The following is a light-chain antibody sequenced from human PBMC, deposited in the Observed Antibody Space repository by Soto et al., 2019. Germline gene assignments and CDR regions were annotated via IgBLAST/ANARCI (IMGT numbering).Light chain of an antibody. CDR3: SSCTSSSTYV. CDR2: EVS. J-gene: IGLJ1*01. V-gene: IGLV2-14*01. CDR1: SSDVGAYNY. Sequence: QSVLTQPASVSGSPGQSITISCTGTSSDVGAYNYVSWYQQHPGKAPKLMIYEVSNRPSGVSNRFSGSKSGNTASLTISGLQAEDEADYYCSSCTSSSTYVFATGTKVTVL.